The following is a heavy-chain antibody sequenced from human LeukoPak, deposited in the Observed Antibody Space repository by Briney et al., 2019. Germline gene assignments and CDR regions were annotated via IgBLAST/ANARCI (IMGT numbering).Heavy chain of an antibody. Sequence: SETLSLTCTASGGSISGYYWNWIRHPAGKGLEWIGRIYTTGDTNHNPSLKSRLTMSVDTSKNQFSLKLTSVTAADTAVYYCARERTVDGYPYYVDYWGQGPLVTVSS. CDR2: IYTTGDT. J-gene: IGHJ4*02. CDR3: ARERTVDGYPYYVDY. V-gene: IGHV4-4*07. D-gene: IGHD3-22*01. CDR1: GGSISGYY.